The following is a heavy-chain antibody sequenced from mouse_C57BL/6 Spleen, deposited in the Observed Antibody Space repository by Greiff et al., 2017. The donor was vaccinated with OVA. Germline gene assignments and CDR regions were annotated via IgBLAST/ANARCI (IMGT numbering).Heavy chain of an antibody. CDR2: ISSGGSYT. D-gene: IGHD1-1*01. J-gene: IGHJ2*01. Sequence: EVKVVESGGDLVKPGGSLKLSCAASGFTFSSYGMSWVRQTPDKRLEWVATISSGGSYTYYPDSVKGRFTISRDNAKNTLYLQMSSLKSEDTAMYYCARVYGSSYGGYFDYWGQGTTLTVSS. CDR3: ARVYGSSYGGYFDY. V-gene: IGHV5-6*01. CDR1: GFTFSSYG.